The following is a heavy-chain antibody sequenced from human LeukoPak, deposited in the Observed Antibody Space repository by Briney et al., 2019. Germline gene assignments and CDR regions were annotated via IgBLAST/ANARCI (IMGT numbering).Heavy chain of an antibody. Sequence: PGGSLRLSCAASGFTFSSYAMHWVRQAPGKGLEWVAVISYDGSNKYYADSVKGRFTISRDNSKNTLYLQMNSLRAEDTAVYYCAREDYYYYCMDVWGRGTTVTVSS. CDR2: ISYDGSNK. J-gene: IGHJ6*03. CDR3: AREDYYYYCMDV. V-gene: IGHV3-30*04. CDR1: GFTFSSYA.